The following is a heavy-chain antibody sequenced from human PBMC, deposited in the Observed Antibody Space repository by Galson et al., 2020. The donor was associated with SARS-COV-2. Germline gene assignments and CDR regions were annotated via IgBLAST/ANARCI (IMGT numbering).Heavy chain of an antibody. D-gene: IGHD3-3*01. CDR2: ISGSGGST. Sequence: GGSLRLSCAASGFTFSSYAMSWVRQAPGKGLEWVSAISGSGGSTYYADSVKGRFTISRDNSKNTLYLQMNSLRAEDTAVYYCAKDWSGDYYYGMDVWGQGTTVTVSS. CDR1: GFTFSSYA. J-gene: IGHJ6*02. V-gene: IGHV3-23*01. CDR3: AKDWSGDYYYGMDV.